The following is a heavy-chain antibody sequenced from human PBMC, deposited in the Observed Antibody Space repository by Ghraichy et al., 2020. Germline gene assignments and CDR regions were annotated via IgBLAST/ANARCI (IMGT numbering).Heavy chain of an antibody. D-gene: IGHD5-12*01. CDR2: IYYSGNT. V-gene: IGHV4-61*01. CDR1: GDSVSSGSYY. J-gene: IGHJ4*02. Sequence: ETLSLTCTVSGDSVSSGSYYWTWIRQPPGKGLEWIGYIYYSGNTKYNPSLKSRVTISIDTSKNQFSLKLTSVTAADTAVYYCARDAPGYNNGLLFDYWGQGTLVTVSS. CDR3: ARDAPGYNNGLLFDY.